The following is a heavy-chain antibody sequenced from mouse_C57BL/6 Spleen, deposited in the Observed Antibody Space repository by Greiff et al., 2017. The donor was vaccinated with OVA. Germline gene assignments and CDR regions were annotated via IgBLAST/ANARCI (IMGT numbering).Heavy chain of an antibody. V-gene: IGHV1-81*01. CDR2: IYPRSGNT. J-gene: IGHJ2*01. D-gene: IGHD1-1*01. CDR1: GYTFTSYG. CDR3: ARYFDYGSSYFYYFDY. Sequence: VQLQQSGAELARPGASVKLSCKASGYTFTSYGISWVKQRTGQGLEWIGEIYPRSGNTYYNEKFKGKATLTADKSSSTAYMELRSLTSEDSAVYFCARYFDYGSSYFYYFDYWGQGTTLTVSS.